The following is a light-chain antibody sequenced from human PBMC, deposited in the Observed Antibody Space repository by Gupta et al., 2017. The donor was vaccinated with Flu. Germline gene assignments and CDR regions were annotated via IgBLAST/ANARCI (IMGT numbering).Light chain of an antibody. Sequence: TYLDRHLQKLGHGPPVLIYCASNRASGHPDRFSGSGSGTDFTLKISRVEAEDVGVYYCMQAIRTPWTFGQGTKVEI. V-gene: IGKV2-28*01. CDR3: MQAIRTPWT. J-gene: IGKJ1*01. CDR2: CAS. CDR1: TY.